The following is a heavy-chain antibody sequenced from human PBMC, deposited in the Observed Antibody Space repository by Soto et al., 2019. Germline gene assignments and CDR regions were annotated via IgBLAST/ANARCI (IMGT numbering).Heavy chain of an antibody. D-gene: IGHD1-26*01. J-gene: IGHJ4*02. CDR2: ISGSGGST. V-gene: IGHV3-23*01. CDR3: AKGDIVGATKVTFDY. Sequence: GGSLRLSCAASGFTFSRYAMSWVRQAPGKGLEWVSAISGSGGSTYYADSVKGRFTISRDNSKNTLYLQMNSLRAEDTAVYYCAKGDIVGATKVTFDYWGQGTLVPVAS. CDR1: GFTFSRYA.